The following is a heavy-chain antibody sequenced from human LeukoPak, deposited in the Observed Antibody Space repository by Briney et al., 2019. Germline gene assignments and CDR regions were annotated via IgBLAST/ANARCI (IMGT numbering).Heavy chain of an antibody. CDR1: GFTFSSYA. V-gene: IGHV3-30*01. J-gene: IGHJ4*02. CDR3: AREPGTGSYFDY. Sequence: GGSLRLSCAASGFTFSSYAMHWVRQAPGKGLEWVAVISYDVSNKYYADSVKGRFTISRDNSKNTLYLQMNSLRAEDTAVYYCAREPGTGSYFDYWGQGTLVTVSS. D-gene: IGHD3-10*01. CDR2: ISYDVSNK.